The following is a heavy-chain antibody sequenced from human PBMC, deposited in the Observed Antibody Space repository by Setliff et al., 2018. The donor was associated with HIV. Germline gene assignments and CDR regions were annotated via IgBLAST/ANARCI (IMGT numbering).Heavy chain of an antibody. D-gene: IGHD3-10*01. Sequence: GASVKVSCKASGYDFTAYDMNWVRQAPGQGLEWMGWMSPNSGNTGYAQKFDGRVTMSRDASVSTAYLELRSLKFDDTAVYYCARGGTLFYWGQGTLVTVSS. V-gene: IGHV1-8*02. J-gene: IGHJ4*02. CDR3: ARGGTLFY. CDR2: MSPNSGNT. CDR1: GYDFTAYD.